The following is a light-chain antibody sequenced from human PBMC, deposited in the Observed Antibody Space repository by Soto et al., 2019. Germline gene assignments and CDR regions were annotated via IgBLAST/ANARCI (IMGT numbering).Light chain of an antibody. J-gene: IGKJ4*01. Sequence: EIVMTQSPATLSVSPGERATLSCRASQSVSSNLAWYQQKPGQAPRLLIYGASTRATGIPARFSGSGSGTEFTLTISSLQSEDFAVYYCQQYNNWPGLTXGGGTKVDIK. CDR3: QQYNNWPGLT. CDR2: GAS. V-gene: IGKV3-15*01. CDR1: QSVSSN.